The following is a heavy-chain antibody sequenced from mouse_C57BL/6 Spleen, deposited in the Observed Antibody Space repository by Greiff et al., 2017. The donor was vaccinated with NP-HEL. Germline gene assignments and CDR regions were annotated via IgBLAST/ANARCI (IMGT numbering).Heavy chain of an antibody. V-gene: IGHV10-1*01. D-gene: IGHD2-2*01. Sequence: EVQGVESGGGLVQPKGSLKLSCAASGFSFNTYAMNWVRQAPGKGLEWVARIRSKSNNYATYYADSVKDRFTISRDDSESMLYLQMNNLKTEDTAMYYCVRHTHGYDFDVWGTGTTVTVSS. CDR2: IRSKSNNYAT. CDR3: VRHTHGYDFDV. CDR1: GFSFNTYA. J-gene: IGHJ1*03.